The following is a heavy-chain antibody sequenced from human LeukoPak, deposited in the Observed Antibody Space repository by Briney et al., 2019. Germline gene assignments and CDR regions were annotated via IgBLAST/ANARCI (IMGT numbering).Heavy chain of an antibody. CDR2: INHDGST. CDR3: ARGRYYDFWSGTMEGMDV. CDR1: GGSISSYY. J-gene: IGHJ6*02. Sequence: KSSETLSLACTVSGGSISSYYWIWIRQPPGKGLEWIGDINHDGSTNYNPSLKSRVFMSVDTPLNQVSLRVTSVTATDTATYYCARGRYYDFWSGTMEGMDVWGQGTTVIVSS. D-gene: IGHD3-3*01. V-gene: IGHV4-34*01.